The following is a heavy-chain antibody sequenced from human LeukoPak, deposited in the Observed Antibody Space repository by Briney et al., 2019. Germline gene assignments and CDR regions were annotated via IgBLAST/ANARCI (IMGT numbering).Heavy chain of an antibody. V-gene: IGHV1-2*02. CDR2: SNPNSGDT. CDR1: GYTFTDHY. D-gene: IGHD2-15*01. J-gene: IGHJ3*02. Sequence: GASVKVSCKASGYTFTDHYMHWVRQAPGQGLEWMGWSNPNSGDTQYAQKFQGRVTMTTDTSMTTAYMELRRLRSDDTAVYYCASPLGYCSGGSCYNDAFDIWGQGTMVTVSS. CDR3: ASPLGYCSGGSCYNDAFDI.